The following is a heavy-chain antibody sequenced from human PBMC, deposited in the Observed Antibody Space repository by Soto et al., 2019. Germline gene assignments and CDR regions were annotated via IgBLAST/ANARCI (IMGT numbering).Heavy chain of an antibody. J-gene: IGHJ4*02. CDR3: VKWHTSNFDSLPFTGFDF. D-gene: IGHD3-22*01. CDR2: RSGDGRT. CDR1: GFTFSDSV. V-gene: IGHV3-23*01. Sequence: PGGSLRLSCVGSGFTFSDSVMAWVRQAPGKGLEWLSVRSGDGRTRYALSVTGRITISRDNSKNTLYLQMRSLRAEDAAAYYCVKWHTSNFDSLPFTGFDFWGQGTQVTVSS.